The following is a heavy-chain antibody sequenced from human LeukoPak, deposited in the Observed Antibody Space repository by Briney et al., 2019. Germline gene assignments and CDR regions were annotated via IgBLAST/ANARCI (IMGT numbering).Heavy chain of an antibody. J-gene: IGHJ4*02. CDR1: GYSISSGYY. CDR2: IYYSGST. D-gene: IGHD1-26*01. CDR3: ARVRGVRVGATFGY. Sequence: SETLSLTCTVSGYSISSGYYWGWVRQPPGKGLEWIGSIYYSGSTYYNPSLKSRVTISVDTSKNQFSLKLSSVTAADTAVYYCARVRGVRVGATFGYWGQGTLVTVSS. V-gene: IGHV4-38-2*02.